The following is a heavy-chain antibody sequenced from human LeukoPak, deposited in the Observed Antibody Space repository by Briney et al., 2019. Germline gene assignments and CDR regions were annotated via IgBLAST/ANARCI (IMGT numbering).Heavy chain of an antibody. Sequence: GESLKISCKGSGYSFTSYWIGWVRQMPGKGLEWMGIIYPGDSDTRYSPSFQGQVTISADKSINTAYLQWNSLKASDTAIYCCARFVGACSGGNCYSDYWGQGTLVTVSS. V-gene: IGHV5-51*01. CDR2: IYPGDSDT. CDR1: GYSFTSYW. D-gene: IGHD2-15*01. J-gene: IGHJ4*02. CDR3: ARFVGACSGGNCYSDY.